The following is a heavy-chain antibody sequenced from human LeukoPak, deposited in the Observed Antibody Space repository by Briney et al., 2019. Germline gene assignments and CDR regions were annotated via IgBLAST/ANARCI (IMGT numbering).Heavy chain of an antibody. J-gene: IGHJ4*01. CDR3: ARRTRGYPDY. D-gene: IGHD5-12*01. CDR2: ISAYNGNT. Sequence: ASVRVSSKASGYTFTINGITWGRQAPGQGVEWMGWISAYNGNTNYAQKLQGRVTMTPDTSTSTAYMELRSLRSDDTAVYYCARRTRGYPDYWGPGTLVTVSS. CDR1: GYTFTING. V-gene: IGHV1-18*01.